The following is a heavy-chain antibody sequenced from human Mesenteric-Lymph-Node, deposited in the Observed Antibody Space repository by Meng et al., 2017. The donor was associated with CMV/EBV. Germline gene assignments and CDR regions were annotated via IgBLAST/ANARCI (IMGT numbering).Heavy chain of an antibody. D-gene: IGHD3-10*01. CDR2: ISSSGSTI. CDR3: AGATYYYGSGSYPADFDY. V-gene: IGHV3-48*04. J-gene: IGHJ4*02. Sequence: GRSLRFSGTASGFTFSNYGMNWVRQAPGKGLEWVSYISSSGSTIYYAGSVKGRFTISRDNAKNSLYLQMNSLRAEGTAVYYCAGATYYYGSGSYPADFDYWGQGTLVTVSS. CDR1: GFTFSNYG.